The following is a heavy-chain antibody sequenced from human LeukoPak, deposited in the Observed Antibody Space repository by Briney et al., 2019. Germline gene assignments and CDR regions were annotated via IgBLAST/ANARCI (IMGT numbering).Heavy chain of an antibody. Sequence: SETLSLTCTVSGGSISSGGYYWSWIRQHPGKGLEWIGYIYYSGSTYYNPSLKSRVTISVDTSKNQFSLKLSSVTAADTAVYYCARSLYSNYVVRYWGQGTLVTVSS. CDR2: IYYSGST. CDR1: GGSISSGGYY. V-gene: IGHV4-31*03. D-gene: IGHD4-11*01. J-gene: IGHJ4*02. CDR3: ARSLYSNYVVRY.